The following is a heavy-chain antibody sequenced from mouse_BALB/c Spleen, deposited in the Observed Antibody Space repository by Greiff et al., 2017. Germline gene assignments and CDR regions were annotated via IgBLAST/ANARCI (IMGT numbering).Heavy chain of an antibody. CDR2: ISSRGSYT. D-gene: IGHD1-1*01. CDR1: GFTFSSYG. Sequence: EVQGVESGGDLVKPGGSLKLSCAASGFTFSSYGMSWVRQTPDKRLEWVATISSRGSYTYYPDSVKGRFTISRDNAKNTLYLQMSSLKSEDTAMYYCARPGSSLADYYAMDYWGQGTSVTVSS. V-gene: IGHV5-6*01. CDR3: ARPGSSLADYYAMDY. J-gene: IGHJ4*01.